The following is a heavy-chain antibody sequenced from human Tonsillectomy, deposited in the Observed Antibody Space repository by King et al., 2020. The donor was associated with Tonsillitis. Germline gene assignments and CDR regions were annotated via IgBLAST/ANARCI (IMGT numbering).Heavy chain of an antibody. CDR1: GDSISRGDDY. D-gene: IGHD3-10*01. J-gene: IGHJ5*01. V-gene: IGHV4-30-4*08. Sequence: VQLQESGPRLVMPSQTLSLPCTVSGDSISRGDDYWIWNRQCNGKGLEWIGYIYYSGSTYYNSSLKSRVTISINTYKTQFSLKMRSVTVEDTAVYYCARADGSGSYWVPNWFDSWCQGRPVTVAS. CDR3: ARADGSGSYWVPNWFDS. CDR2: IYYSGST.